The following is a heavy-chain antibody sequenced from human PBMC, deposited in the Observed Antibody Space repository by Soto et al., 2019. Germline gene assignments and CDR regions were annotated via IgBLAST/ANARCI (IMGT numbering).Heavy chain of an antibody. J-gene: IGHJ4*02. V-gene: IGHV3-30*18. CDR2: ISYDGSNK. D-gene: IGHD2-2*01. CDR1: GFTFSSYG. Sequence: QVQLVESGGGVVQPGRSLRLSCAASGFTFSSYGMHWVRQAPGKGLEWVAVISYDGSNKYYADSVKGRFTISRDNSKNTLYLQMNSLRAEDTAVYYCAKDGDISTNLDYWGQGTLVTVSS. CDR3: AKDGDISTNLDY.